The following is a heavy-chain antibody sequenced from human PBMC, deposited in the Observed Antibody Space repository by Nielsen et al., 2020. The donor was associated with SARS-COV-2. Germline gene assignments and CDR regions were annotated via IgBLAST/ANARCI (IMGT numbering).Heavy chain of an antibody. Sequence: ESLKISCAASEFTFSSYSMNWVHQAPGKGLEWVSTISSSSSYIYYADSVKGRFTISRDNAKNSLYLQMNSLRAEDTAVYYCARGIYGDYYFDYWGQGTLVTVSS. CDR3: ARGIYGDYYFDY. J-gene: IGHJ4*02. CDR2: ISSSSSYI. V-gene: IGHV3-21*01. CDR1: EFTFSSYS. D-gene: IGHD4-17*01.